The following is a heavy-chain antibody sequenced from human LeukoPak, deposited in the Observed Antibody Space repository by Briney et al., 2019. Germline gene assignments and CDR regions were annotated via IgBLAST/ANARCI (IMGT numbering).Heavy chain of an antibody. V-gene: IGHV3-7*03. CDR2: IKQDGSET. D-gene: IGHD7-27*01. CDR1: GFTFSNSW. CDR3: ARSHTGDHDAFDI. Sequence: GGSLRLSCAASGFTFSNSWMSWVRQAPGKGLEWMANIKQDGSETHYVDSVKGRFTISRDNAKNSLYLQMNSLRVEDTAVYYCARSHTGDHDAFDIWGQGTMVTVSS. J-gene: IGHJ3*02.